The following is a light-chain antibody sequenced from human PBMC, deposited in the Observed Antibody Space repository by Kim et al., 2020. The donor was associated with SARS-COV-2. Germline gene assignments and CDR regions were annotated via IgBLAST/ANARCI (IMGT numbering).Light chain of an antibody. CDR1: QSVSSN. V-gene: IGKV3-15*01. J-gene: IGKJ1*01. CDR2: GAS. CDR3: EKYNNWPRT. Sequence: EVVMTQSPATLSVSLGERVTLSCRASQSVSSNLAWYQHTPGQAPRFLIYGASTRATGIPARFTGSGSGTEFTLTISSLQSEDFAVYYCEKYNNWPRTFGQGTKVYSK.